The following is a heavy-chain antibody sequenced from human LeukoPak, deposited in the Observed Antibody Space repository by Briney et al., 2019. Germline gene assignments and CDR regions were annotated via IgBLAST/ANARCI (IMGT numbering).Heavy chain of an antibody. CDR1: GFTFSSYS. CDR3: ASFSGIPTDAFDI. J-gene: IGHJ3*02. CDR2: ISSSSSTI. D-gene: IGHD6-25*01. Sequence: GGSLRLSCAASGFTFSSYSMNWVRQAPGKGLEWVSYISSSSSTIYYADSVKGRFTISRDNAKNSLYLQMNSLRAEDTAVYYCASFSGIPTDAFDIWGQGTMVTVSS. V-gene: IGHV3-48*01.